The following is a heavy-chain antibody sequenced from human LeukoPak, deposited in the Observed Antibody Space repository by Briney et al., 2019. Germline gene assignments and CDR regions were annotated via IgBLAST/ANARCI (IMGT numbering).Heavy chain of an antibody. V-gene: IGHV4-59*01. CDR3: ARDRKQWLRGPFDP. J-gene: IGHJ5*02. D-gene: IGHD6-19*01. CDR1: GGSISSYY. Sequence: SETLSLTCTVSGGSISSYYWSWIRQPPGKGLEWIGYIYYSGSTNYNPSLKSRVTISVDTSKNQFSLKLSSVIAADTAVYYCARDRKQWLRGPFDPWGQGTLVTVSS. CDR2: IYYSGST.